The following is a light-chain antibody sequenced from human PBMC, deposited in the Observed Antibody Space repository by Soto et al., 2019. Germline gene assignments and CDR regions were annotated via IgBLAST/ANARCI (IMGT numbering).Light chain of an antibody. CDR1: QRVSNY. CDR2: AAS. CDR3: QQGYSSPPT. V-gene: IGKV1-39*01. Sequence: DIQMTQSPSSLSASVGDRVTITCRASQRVSNYLNSYQKKPGKAPNLLVYAASNLQSGVPSRFSGSGSGTDFTLTISSLQPEDFATYYCQQGYSSPPTFCQGTRVDNK. J-gene: IGKJ5*01.